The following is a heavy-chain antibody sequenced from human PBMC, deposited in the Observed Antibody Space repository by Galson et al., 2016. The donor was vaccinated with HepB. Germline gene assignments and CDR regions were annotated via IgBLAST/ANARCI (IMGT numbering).Heavy chain of an antibody. CDR1: GYTFTSHD. D-gene: IGHD4-23*01. CDR2: MNPNGGDT. V-gene: IGHV1-8*01. Sequence: SVKVSCKASGYTFTSHDIDWVRQSTGQGLEWMGWMNPNGGDTYYAQKFQGRVNMTRNTAINTAYMELSALTSGDTAVYYCARGRSPVDYGGVSDGMDVWGQGTTVTVSS. J-gene: IGHJ6*02. CDR3: ARGRSPVDYGGVSDGMDV.